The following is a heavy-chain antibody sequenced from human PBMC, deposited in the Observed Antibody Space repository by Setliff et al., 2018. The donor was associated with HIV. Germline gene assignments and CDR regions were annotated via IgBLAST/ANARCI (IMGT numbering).Heavy chain of an antibody. CDR3: VRDPGVAAAGDY. J-gene: IGHJ4*02. D-gene: IGHD6-13*01. CDR1: GGSISRGVYY. V-gene: IGHV4-30-4*08. CDR2: IYNRGST. Sequence: PSETLSLTCTVSGGSISRGVYYWSWIRQPPGKGLEWIGYIYNRGSTYYNPSLKSRVTISVDTSKNQFSLNLRSVTAADTAVYYCVRDPGVAAAGDYWGQGTLVTVSS.